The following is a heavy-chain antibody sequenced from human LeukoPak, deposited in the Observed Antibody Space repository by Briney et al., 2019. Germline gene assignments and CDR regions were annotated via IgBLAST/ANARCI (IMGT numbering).Heavy chain of an antibody. CDR3: ARRKGYVGWFDP. CDR2: INHSGST. CDR1: GGSFSGYY. Sequence: SETLSLTCAVYGGSFSGYYWSWIRQPPGKGLEWIGEINHSGSTNYNPSLKSRVTISVGTSKNQFSLELSSVTAADTAVYYCARRKGYVGWFDPWGQGTLVTVSS. V-gene: IGHV4-34*01. D-gene: IGHD1-1*01. J-gene: IGHJ5*02.